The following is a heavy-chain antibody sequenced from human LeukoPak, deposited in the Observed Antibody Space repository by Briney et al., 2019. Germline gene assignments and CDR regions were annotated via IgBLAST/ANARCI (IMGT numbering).Heavy chain of an antibody. CDR1: GYTFTSYG. V-gene: IGHV1-18*01. CDR3: ATGTLLIYSSGWYYFDY. D-gene: IGHD6-19*01. Sequence: GASVKVSCKASGYTFTSYGISWVRQAPGQGLEWMGWISAYNGNTNYAQKLQGRVTMTTDTSTSTAYMELRSLRSDDTAVYYCATGTLLIYSSGWYYFDYWGQGTLVTVSS. CDR2: ISAYNGNT. J-gene: IGHJ4*02.